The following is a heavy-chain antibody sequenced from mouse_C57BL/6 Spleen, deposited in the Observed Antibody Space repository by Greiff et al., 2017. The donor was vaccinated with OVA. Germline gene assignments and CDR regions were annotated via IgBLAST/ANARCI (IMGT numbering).Heavy chain of an antibody. D-gene: IGHD2-2*01. V-gene: IGHV1-55*01. Sequence: VQLQQPGAELVKPGASVKMSCKASGYTFPSYWITWVKQRPGQGLEWIGDIYPGSGSTNYNEKFKSKATLTVDTSSSTAYMQLSSLTSEDSAVYYCARRYYGYDGNWFAYWGQGTLVTVSA. CDR1: GYTFPSYW. CDR3: ARRYYGYDGNWFAY. J-gene: IGHJ3*01. CDR2: IYPGSGST.